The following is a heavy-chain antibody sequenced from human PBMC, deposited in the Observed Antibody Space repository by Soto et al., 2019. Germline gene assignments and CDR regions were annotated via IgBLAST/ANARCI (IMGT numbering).Heavy chain of an antibody. D-gene: IGHD3-10*01. V-gene: IGHV1-69*06. J-gene: IGHJ3*02. CDR3: ARGVYGSGNYYTGPSAFDI. Sequence: QVQLKQSGAEVKKPGSSVKVSCKASGGTLSDHGVAWLRQAPGQGLEWMGGTIPVFNTAKYAQKFQGRVTVTADKFTNIAYMELRSLRSEDTAFYFCARGVYGSGNYYTGPSAFDIWGQGTMVIVSS. CDR1: GGTLSDHG. CDR2: TIPVFNTA.